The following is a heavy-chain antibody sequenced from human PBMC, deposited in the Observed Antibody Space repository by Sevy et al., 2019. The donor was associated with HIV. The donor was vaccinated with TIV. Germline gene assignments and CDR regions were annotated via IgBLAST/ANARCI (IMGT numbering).Heavy chain of an antibody. Sequence: GGSLRLSCGASGFIFNSYWMTWVRQAPGKGLEWVATIKQDGSEKYYVDSVKGEFNISSDNVKNSVHLQMSSLRLEDTAMYYCARDYSWGQGTQVTVST. CDR3: ARDYS. CDR2: IKQDGSEK. CDR1: GFIFNSYW. V-gene: IGHV3-7*01. J-gene: IGHJ4*02. D-gene: IGHD3-3*01.